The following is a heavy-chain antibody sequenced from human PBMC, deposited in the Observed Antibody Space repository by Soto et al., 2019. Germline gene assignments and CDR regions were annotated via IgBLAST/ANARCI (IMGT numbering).Heavy chain of an antibody. J-gene: IGHJ6*03. CDR2: IYSGGST. D-gene: IGHD3-10*01. V-gene: IGHV3-66*01. CDR3: ARDPIWFGELFSASGADMDV. Sequence: GGSLRLSCAASGFTVSSNYMSWVRQAPGKGLEWVSVIYSGGSTYYADSVKGRFTISRDNSKNTLYLQMNSLRAEDTAVYYCARDPIWFGELFSASGADMDVWGKGTTVTVSS. CDR1: GFTVSSNY.